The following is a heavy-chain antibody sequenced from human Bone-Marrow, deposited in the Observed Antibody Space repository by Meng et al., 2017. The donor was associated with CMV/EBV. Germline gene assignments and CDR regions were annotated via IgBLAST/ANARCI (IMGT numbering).Heavy chain of an antibody. CDR1: GYSISSGYY. CDR3: ARGDFDY. V-gene: IGHV4-38-2*02. J-gene: IGHJ4*02. CDR2: IYNSGST. Sequence: SETLSLTCTVSGYSISSGYYWGWIRQPPGKGLEWIGYIYNSGSTNYNPSLKSRVTISVDTSKSQFSLKLSSMTAADTAVYYCARGDFDYRCPGTLVTVSS. D-gene: IGHD3-16*01.